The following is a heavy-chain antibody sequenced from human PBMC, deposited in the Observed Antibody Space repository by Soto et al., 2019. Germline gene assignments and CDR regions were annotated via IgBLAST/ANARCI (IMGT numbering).Heavy chain of an antibody. V-gene: IGHV4-39*01. Sequence: SETLSLTCTVSGGSISSSSYYWGWIRQPPGKGLEWIGSIYYSGSTYYNPSLKSRVTISVDTPKNQFSLKLSSVTAADTAVYYCARRRGHSWFDPWGQGTLVTVSS. CDR2: IYYSGST. CDR1: GGSISSSSYY. D-gene: IGHD6-25*01. CDR3: ARRRGHSWFDP. J-gene: IGHJ5*02.